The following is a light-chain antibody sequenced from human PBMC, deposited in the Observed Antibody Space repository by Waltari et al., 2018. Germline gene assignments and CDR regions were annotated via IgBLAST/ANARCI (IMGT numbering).Light chain of an antibody. Sequence: QSVLSQPPSASGTPGQRVTISCAGRASNIADKLLNSYQQVPGRDPKLLLYRSDLRPSGVPARFSASKSGTSASLAISGLQSEDEADYYCATWDERPSGHWVFGGGTKVTVL. CDR3: ATWDERPSGHWV. CDR1: ASNIADKL. V-gene: IGLV1-44*01. CDR2: RSD. J-gene: IGLJ3*02.